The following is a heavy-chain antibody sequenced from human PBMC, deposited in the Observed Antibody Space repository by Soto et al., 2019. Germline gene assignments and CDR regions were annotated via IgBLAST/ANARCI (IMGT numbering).Heavy chain of an antibody. CDR2: IYYNDDR. Sequence: SGPTLVNPTQTLTLTFTFSGFSLTTSLVAVGWIRHTPGGALEWLTLIYYNDDRRFSPSLKTRLTITGDTSKNQVVLSLTNVDPGDTATYFCAHSDGGYEIIYFDFWGQGIPVTVSS. J-gene: IGHJ4*02. D-gene: IGHD5-12*01. CDR1: GFSLTTSLVA. V-gene: IGHV2-5*01. CDR3: AHSDGGYEIIYFDF.